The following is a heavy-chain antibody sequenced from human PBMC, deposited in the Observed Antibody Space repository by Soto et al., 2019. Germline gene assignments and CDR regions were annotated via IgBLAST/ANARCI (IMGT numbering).Heavy chain of an antibody. CDR2: ISYDGSHG. J-gene: IGHJ6*02. CDR3: AKKDITLVREIVISAPVYPYDHHGLDF. Sequence: GGSLRLSCSASGFPFSTYGMHWVRQAPGKGLEWVAVISYDGSHGYYADSVKGRFTISRDNSRNMLYLEINSLRTEDTARYYCAKKDITLVREIVISAPVYPYDHHGLDFWGRGTTVTVSS. V-gene: IGHV3-30*18. CDR1: GFPFSTYG. D-gene: IGHD3-10*01.